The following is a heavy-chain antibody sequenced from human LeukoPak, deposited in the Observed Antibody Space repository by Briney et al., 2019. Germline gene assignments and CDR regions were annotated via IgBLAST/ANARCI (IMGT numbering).Heavy chain of an antibody. CDR3: AKGDYCSSTGRPKDYFDY. V-gene: IGHV3-23*01. J-gene: IGHJ4*02. CDR1: GFTFSSYA. CDR2: ISGSGGST. Sequence: GGSLRLSCAASGFTFSSYAMSWVRQAPGKGLEWVSAISGSGGSTYYADSVKGRFTISRDNSKNTLYLQMNSLRAEDTAVYYCAKGDYCSSTGRPKDYFDYWGQGTLVTVSS. D-gene: IGHD2-2*01.